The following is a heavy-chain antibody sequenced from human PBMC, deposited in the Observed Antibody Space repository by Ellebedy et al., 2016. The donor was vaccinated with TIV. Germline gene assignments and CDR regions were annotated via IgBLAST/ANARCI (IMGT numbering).Heavy chain of an antibody. D-gene: IGHD3-3*01. CDR3: ATGGRESGYFDY. CDR2: INAGNVNT. J-gene: IGHJ4*02. CDR1: GYTFTSYA. Sequence: ASVKVSCKASGYTFTSYAMHWVRQAPGQRLEWMGWINAGNVNTKYSQKFQGRVTITRDTSASTAYMELSSLRSEDTAVYYCATGGRESGYFDYWGQGTPVTVSS. V-gene: IGHV1-3*01.